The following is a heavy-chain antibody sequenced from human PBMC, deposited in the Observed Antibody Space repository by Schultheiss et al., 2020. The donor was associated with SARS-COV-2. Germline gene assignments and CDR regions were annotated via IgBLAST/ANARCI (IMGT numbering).Heavy chain of an antibody. Sequence: SETLSLTCAVYGGSFSDYYWSWIRQPPGKGLEWIGEINHSGSTNYNPSLKSRVTISVDTSKNQFSLKLSSVTAADTAVYYCARHRDRLRWFDPWGQGTLVTVSS. CDR2: INHSGST. CDR3: ARHRDRLRWFDP. CDR1: GGSFSDYY. J-gene: IGHJ5*02. V-gene: IGHV4-34*01. D-gene: IGHD4-17*01.